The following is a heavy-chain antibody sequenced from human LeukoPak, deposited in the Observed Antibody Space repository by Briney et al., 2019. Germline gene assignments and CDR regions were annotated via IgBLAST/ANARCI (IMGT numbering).Heavy chain of an antibody. D-gene: IGHD3-10*02. Sequence: SETLSLTCTVSGGSISSYYWSWLRQPPGKGMVWFGYIYYSGSTNYNPSLKSRVTISVDTSKNHFSLKLSSVTAADTAVYYCARRPLGSGDYYMDVWGKGTTVTISS. V-gene: IGHV4-59*01. CDR2: IYYSGST. J-gene: IGHJ6*03. CDR3: ARRPLGSGDYYMDV. CDR1: GGSISSYY.